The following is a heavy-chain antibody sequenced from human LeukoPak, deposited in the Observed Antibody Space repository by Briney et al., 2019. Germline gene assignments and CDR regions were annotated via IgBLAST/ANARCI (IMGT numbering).Heavy chain of an antibody. V-gene: IGHV3-15*04. J-gene: IGHJ6*02. D-gene: IGHD1-7*01. Sequence: GGSLRLSCAASGFTFNYAWMSWVRQVPGKGLEWVGQTVSEIDGGTTDYATPVKGKFTISRDDSKSTLYLQMNSLKIEDTAVYYCTTDEDWNYARKDVWGQGATVIVSS. CDR1: GFTFNYAW. CDR3: TTDEDWNYARKDV. CDR2: TVSEIDGGTT.